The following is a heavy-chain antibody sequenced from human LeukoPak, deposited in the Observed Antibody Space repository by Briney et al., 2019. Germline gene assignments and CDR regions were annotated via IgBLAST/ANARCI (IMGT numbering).Heavy chain of an antibody. J-gene: IGHJ4*02. V-gene: IGHV3-7*01. D-gene: IGHD5-24*01. CDR2: IKEDGSDK. CDR1: GFTFSTYW. Sequence: GGSLRLSCAASGFTFSTYWMSWVRQAPGKGLEWVANIKEDGSDKNYVDSVRGRFTTSRDNAKNSLFLQMSSLRAEDTAVYYCARDGWRAINYWGQGTLVTVS. CDR3: ARDGWRAINY.